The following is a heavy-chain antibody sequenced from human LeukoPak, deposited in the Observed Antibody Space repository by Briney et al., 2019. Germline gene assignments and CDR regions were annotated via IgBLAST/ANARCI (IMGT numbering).Heavy chain of an antibody. V-gene: IGHV3-30*03. CDR3: ARDWGNWGYGWYFDH. Sequence: SGGSLRLSCAASGFPFNTYGMHWVRQAPGKGLEWVAVISHDGNNKYYVDSVKGRFTISRDNSKNTLYLQMNSLRAEDTDVYYCARDWGNWGYGWYFDHWGQGTLVTVSS. CDR1: GFPFNTYG. CDR2: ISHDGNNK. D-gene: IGHD7-27*01. J-gene: IGHJ4*02.